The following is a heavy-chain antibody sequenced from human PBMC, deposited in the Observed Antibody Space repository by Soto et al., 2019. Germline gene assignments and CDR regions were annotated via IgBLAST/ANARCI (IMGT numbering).Heavy chain of an antibody. J-gene: IGHJ3*01. CDR1: GYTFTSSG. CDR2: ISAHTGSS. CDR3: ARAFFYQGSDSRGYSFDAFDF. D-gene: IGHD3-22*01. V-gene: IGHV1-18*01. Sequence: QVQLVQSGAEVKKPGASVKVSCKASGYTFTSSGVSWVRQAPGQGLEWMGWISAHTGSSEYAQRFQGRVTMTTDRTTSTAYMELRSQRSDDTAVYYCARAFFYQGSDSRGYSFDAFDFWGPGTLVTVSS.